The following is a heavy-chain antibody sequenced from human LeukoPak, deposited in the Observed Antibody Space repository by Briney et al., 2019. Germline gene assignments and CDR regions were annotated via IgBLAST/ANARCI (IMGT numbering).Heavy chain of an antibody. Sequence: TGGSLRLSCAASGFTFSGSAMHWVRQASGKGLEWVGRIRSKANSYATAYAASVKGRFTILRDDSKNTAYLQMNSLKTEDTAVYYCTRRGRVNDYWGQGTLVTVSS. CDR2: IRSKANSYAT. CDR3: TRRGRVNDY. J-gene: IGHJ4*02. CDR1: GFTFSGSA. D-gene: IGHD3-10*01. V-gene: IGHV3-73*01.